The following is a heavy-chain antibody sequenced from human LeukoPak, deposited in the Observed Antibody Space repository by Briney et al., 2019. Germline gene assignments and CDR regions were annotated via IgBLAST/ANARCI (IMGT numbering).Heavy chain of an antibody. D-gene: IGHD3-9*01. Sequence: SQTLSLTCAISGDSVSSNSAAWNWVRQSPSRGLEWLGRTYYRSKWYNDYAVSVKSRITINPDTSKNQFSLQLNSVTPEDTAVYYCARDKYFDWLVYYYYGMDVWGQGTTVTVSS. CDR2: TYYRSKWYN. V-gene: IGHV6-1*01. CDR3: ARDKYFDWLVYYYYGMDV. J-gene: IGHJ6*02. CDR1: GDSVSSNSAA.